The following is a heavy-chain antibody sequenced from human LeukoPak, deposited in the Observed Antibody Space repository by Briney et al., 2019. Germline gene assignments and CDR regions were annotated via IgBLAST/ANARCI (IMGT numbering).Heavy chain of an antibody. J-gene: IGHJ4*02. CDR2: IYYSGST. CDR1: GGSISSGGYY. D-gene: IGHD6-13*01. Sequence: SQTLSLTCTVSGGSISSGGYYWGWIRQHPGKGLEWIGYIYYSGSTYYSPSLKSRVTISVDTSKNQFSLKLGSVTGADTAVYYCARVGAAAGALDYWGQGTLVSVSS. V-gene: IGHV4-31*03. CDR3: ARVGAAAGALDY.